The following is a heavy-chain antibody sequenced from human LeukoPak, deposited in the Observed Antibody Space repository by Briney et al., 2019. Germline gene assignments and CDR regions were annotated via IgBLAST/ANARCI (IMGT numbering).Heavy chain of an antibody. CDR1: GDSVSSNSAA. D-gene: IGHD6-13*01. V-gene: IGHV6-1*01. CDR3: ARGLGGIAAAGTPDWFDP. J-gene: IGHJ5*02. CDR2: TYYRSKWYN. Sequence: SQTLSLTCAISGDSVSSNSAAWNWVRQSPSRGLEWLGRTYYRSKWYNDYAVSVKSRITINPDTSKNQFSLQLNSVTPEDTAVYYCARGLGGIAAAGTPDWFDPWGQGTLVTVSS.